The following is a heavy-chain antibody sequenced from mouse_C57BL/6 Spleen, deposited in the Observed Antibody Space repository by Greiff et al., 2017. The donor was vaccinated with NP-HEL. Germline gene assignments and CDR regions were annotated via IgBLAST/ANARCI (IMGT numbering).Heavy chain of an antibody. CDR1: GYTFTSYW. V-gene: IGHV1-5*01. CDR2: IYPENSDT. CDR3: TGNYPAWFAY. D-gene: IGHD1-1*01. J-gene: IGHJ3*01. Sequence: PGTVLVRPGASVKMSCKTSGYTFTSYWMHWVKQRPGQGLEWIGTIYPENSDTSYNQKFKGKATLTAVTSASTAYMELSSLTNEDSAVYDWTGNYPAWFAYWGQGTLVTVSA.